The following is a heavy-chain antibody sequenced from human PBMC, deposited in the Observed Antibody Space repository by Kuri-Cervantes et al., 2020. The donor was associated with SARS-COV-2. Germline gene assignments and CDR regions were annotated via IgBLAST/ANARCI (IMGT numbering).Heavy chain of an antibody. J-gene: IGHJ4*02. CDR2: ISSSGSTI. Sequence: GSLRLSCAASGFTFSDYYMSWIRQAPGKGLEWVSYISSSGSTIYYADSVKGRFTISRDNAKNSLYLLMNTLRAEDTAVYYCATTGHSSGWYNFDYWGQGTLVTVSS. CDR3: ATTGHSSGWYNFDY. V-gene: IGHV3-11*04. D-gene: IGHD6-19*01. CDR1: GFTFSDYY.